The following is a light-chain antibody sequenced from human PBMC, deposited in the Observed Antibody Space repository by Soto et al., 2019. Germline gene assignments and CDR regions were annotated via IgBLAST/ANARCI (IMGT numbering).Light chain of an antibody. J-gene: IGKJ1*01. CDR1: QSVSSSY. Sequence: ELVLTQSPGTLSLSPGDSATLSCRASQSVSSSYLAWYQQKPGQAPRLLIYGESSRATGIPDRFSGSGSGTDLTLTISRLEPEDFAVYYCQKYGSSPWTFGQGTKVDIK. CDR3: QKYGSSPWT. CDR2: GES. V-gene: IGKV3-20*01.